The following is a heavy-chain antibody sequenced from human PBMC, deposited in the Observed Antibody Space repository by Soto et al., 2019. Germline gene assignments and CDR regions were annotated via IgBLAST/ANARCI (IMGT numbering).Heavy chain of an antibody. CDR2: IIPIFGTA. Sequence: GASVKVSCKASGGTFSSYAISWVRQAPGQGLEWMGGIIPIFGTANYAQKFQGRVTITADESTSTAYMELSSLRSEDTAVYYCARGRITIFGVVRRGYYYYGMDVWGQGTTVTAP. V-gene: IGHV1-69*13. D-gene: IGHD3-3*01. CDR1: GGTFSSYA. CDR3: ARGRITIFGVVRRGYYYYGMDV. J-gene: IGHJ6*02.